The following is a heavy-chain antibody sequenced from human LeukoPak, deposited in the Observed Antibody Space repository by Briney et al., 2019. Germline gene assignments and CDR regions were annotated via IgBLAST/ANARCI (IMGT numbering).Heavy chain of an antibody. J-gene: IGHJ4*02. CDR1: GGSISSGSYY. CDR3: ARMYSSSWYRSAFDY. Sequence: NPSETLSLTCTVSGGSISSGSYYWSWIRQPAGKGLEWIGRIYTSGSTNYNPSLKSRVTISVDTSKNQFSLKLSSVTAADTAVYYCARMYSSSWYRSAFDYWGQGTLVTVSS. D-gene: IGHD6-13*01. CDR2: IYTSGST. V-gene: IGHV4-61*02.